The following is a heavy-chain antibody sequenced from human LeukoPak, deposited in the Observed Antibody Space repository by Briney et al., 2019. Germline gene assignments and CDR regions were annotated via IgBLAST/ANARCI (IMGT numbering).Heavy chain of an antibody. CDR3: AKFHDTDYYYGMDV. J-gene: IGHJ6*02. V-gene: IGHV3-23*01. CDR2: INARGFIT. D-gene: IGHD1-1*01. Sequence: GGSLRLSCAASGFTFNTLAMSWVRQAPGKGLEWVSAINARGFITYYADSVKGRFTISRDNSKDTLYLQMNSLRAEDTAVYYCAKFHDTDYYYGMDVWGQGTTVTVSS. CDR1: GFTFNTLA.